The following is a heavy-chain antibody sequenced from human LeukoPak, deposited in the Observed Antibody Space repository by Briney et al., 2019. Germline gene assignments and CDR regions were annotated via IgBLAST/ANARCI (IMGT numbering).Heavy chain of an antibody. V-gene: IGHV3-21*01. CDR2: ISSRSAHI. Sequence: GGSLRLSCAASDSTFSSFSMRWVRQAPGKGLFWVAAISSRSAHIYYADSVKGRFTISRGNAKKSLYLEMNNLRADDTAVYYCAGDRSTSRYYHGMDVWGPGTTVIVSS. CDR3: AGDRSTSRYYHGMDV. D-gene: IGHD2-2*01. J-gene: IGHJ6*02. CDR1: DSTFSSFS.